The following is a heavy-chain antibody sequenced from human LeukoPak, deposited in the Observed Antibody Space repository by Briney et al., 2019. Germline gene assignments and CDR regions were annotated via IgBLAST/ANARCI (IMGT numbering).Heavy chain of an antibody. D-gene: IGHD4-17*01. V-gene: IGHV4-34*01. Sequence: SETLSLTCAVYGGSFSGYYWSWIRQPPGKGLEWIGEINHSGSTNYNPSLKSRVTISVDTSKNQFSLKLSPVTAADTAVYYCARLVTTYEFDYWGQGTLVTVSS. CDR3: ARLVTTYEFDY. J-gene: IGHJ4*02. CDR2: INHSGST. CDR1: GGSFSGYY.